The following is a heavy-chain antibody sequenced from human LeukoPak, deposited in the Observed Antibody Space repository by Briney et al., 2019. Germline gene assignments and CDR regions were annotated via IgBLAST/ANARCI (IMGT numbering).Heavy chain of an antibody. CDR3: ARDRLWFGELSGDY. CDR2: ISSSSSYI. V-gene: IGHV3-21*01. CDR1: GFTFSSYS. D-gene: IGHD3-10*01. J-gene: IGHJ4*02. Sequence: GGSLRLSCAASGFTFSSYSMNWVRQAPGKGLEWVSSISSSSSYIYYADSVKGRFTISRDNAKNSLYLQMNSLRAEDTAVYYCARDRLWFGELSGDYWGQGTLVTVSS.